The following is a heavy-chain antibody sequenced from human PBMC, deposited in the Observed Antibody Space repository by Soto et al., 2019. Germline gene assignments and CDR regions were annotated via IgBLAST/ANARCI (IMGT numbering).Heavy chain of an antibody. CDR1: VFTFSSYE. Sequence: EVQLVESGGGLVQPGGSLRLSCAASVFTFSSYEMNWVRQAPGKGLEWVSYISSSGSTIYYADSVKGRFTISRDNAKNSLYLQMNSLRAEDTAVYYCARTFYYGDYSDYWGQGTLVTVSS. CDR3: ARTFYYGDYSDY. J-gene: IGHJ4*02. V-gene: IGHV3-48*03. D-gene: IGHD4-17*01. CDR2: ISSSGSTI.